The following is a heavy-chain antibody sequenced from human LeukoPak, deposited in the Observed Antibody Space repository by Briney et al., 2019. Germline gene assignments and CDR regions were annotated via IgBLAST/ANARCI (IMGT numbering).Heavy chain of an antibody. CDR2: INTSGGST. CDR3: ARARSSVTTVTTPGY. V-gene: IGHV1-46*01. D-gene: IGHD4-17*01. J-gene: IGHJ4*02. Sequence: ASVKVSCKASGYTFTSYYMHWVLQAPGQGLEWMGIINTSGGSTSYAQKFQGRVTMTRDTSTSTVYMELSSLRSEDTAVYYCARARSSVTTVTTPGYWGQGTLVTVSS. CDR1: GYTFTSYY.